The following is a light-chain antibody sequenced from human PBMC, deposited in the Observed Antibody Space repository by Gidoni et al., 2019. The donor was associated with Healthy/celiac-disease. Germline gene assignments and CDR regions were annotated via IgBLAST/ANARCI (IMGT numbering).Light chain of an antibody. CDR2: DAS. V-gene: IGKV3D-11*02. J-gene: IGKJ1*01. CDR1: QSVSSY. CDR3: QQRSNWPWT. Sequence: EIVLTQSPATLSLSPGERATLSCRASQSVSSYLAWYQQKPGQAPRLLIYDASNRATGIPARFSGSGPGTDFTLTISSLEPEDFAVYYCQQRSNWPWTFXHXTKVEIK.